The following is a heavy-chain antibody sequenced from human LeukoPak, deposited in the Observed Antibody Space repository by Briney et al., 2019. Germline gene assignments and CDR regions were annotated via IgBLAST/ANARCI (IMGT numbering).Heavy chain of an antibody. D-gene: IGHD5-12*01. Sequence: SVKVSCKASGGTFSSYAISWVRQAPGQGLEWMGGIIPIFGTANYAQKFQGRVTITADESTSTAYMELSSLRSEDTAVYYCARDVRWLRFLFEYWGQGTLVTVSS. CDR2: IIPIFGTA. J-gene: IGHJ4*02. V-gene: IGHV1-69*13. CDR3: ARDVRWLRFLFEY. CDR1: GGTFSSYA.